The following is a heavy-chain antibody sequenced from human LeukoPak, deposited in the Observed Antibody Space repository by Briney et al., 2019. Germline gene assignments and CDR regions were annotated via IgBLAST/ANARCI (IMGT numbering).Heavy chain of an antibody. D-gene: IGHD1-26*01. J-gene: IGHJ3*02. Sequence: PSETLSLTCIVSGDSISNYYWTWIRQSAGKGLEWIGRIYSSGNTNYNPPLKSRVTMSIDTANNQFSLKLSSVTAADTAVYYCAKERRELRGDAFDIWGQGTMVTVSS. CDR3: AKERRELRGDAFDI. CDR1: GDSISNYY. CDR2: IYSSGNT. V-gene: IGHV4-4*07.